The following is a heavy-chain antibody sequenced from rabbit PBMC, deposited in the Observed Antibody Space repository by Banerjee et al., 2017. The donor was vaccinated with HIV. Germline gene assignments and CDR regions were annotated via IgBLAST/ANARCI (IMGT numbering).Heavy chain of an antibody. CDR1: GFDFSNNA. D-gene: IGHD2-1*01. CDR3: ARRDVYDAAGASMYGDSMYAFNL. V-gene: IGHV1S47*01. J-gene: IGHJ4*01. Sequence: QEQLVESGGGLVQPEGSLTLTCKASGFDFSNNAMCWVRQAPGKGLEWIASIDTGDGSTYYASWAKGRFTISKTSSTTVTLQMTSLTAADTATYFCARRDVYDAAGASMYGDSMYAFNLWGPGTLVTVS. CDR2: IDTGDGST.